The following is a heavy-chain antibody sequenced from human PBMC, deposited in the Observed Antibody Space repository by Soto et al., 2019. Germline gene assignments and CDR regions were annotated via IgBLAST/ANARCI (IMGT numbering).Heavy chain of an antibody. J-gene: IGHJ6*02. CDR3: ARSLSMVTHYYYYAMDF. CDR1: GYTFTGYC. V-gene: IGHV1-2*04. D-gene: IGHD4-17*01. CDR2: INPNSGGT. Sequence: ASVKVSCKASGYTFTGYCMHWVRQAPGQGLEWMGWINPNSGGTNYAQKFQGWVTMTRDTSISTAYMELSRLRSDDTAVYYCARSLSMVTHYYYYAMDFWGQGIKVTVLL.